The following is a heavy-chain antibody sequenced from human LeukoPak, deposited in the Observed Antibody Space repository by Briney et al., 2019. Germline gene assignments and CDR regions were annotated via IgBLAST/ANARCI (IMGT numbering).Heavy chain of an antibody. D-gene: IGHD3-9*01. CDR3: AKKGQQTGTDYFDY. Sequence: GGSLRLSCAASGFTFSSYAMSWVRQAPGKGVEWGSTISGSGSGTYYADSVKGRFTISRDNSKNTLYLQMNSLRAEDTAVYYCAKKGQQTGTDYFDYWGQGTLVTVSS. CDR1: GFTFSSYA. J-gene: IGHJ4*02. V-gene: IGHV3-23*01. CDR2: ISGSGSGT.